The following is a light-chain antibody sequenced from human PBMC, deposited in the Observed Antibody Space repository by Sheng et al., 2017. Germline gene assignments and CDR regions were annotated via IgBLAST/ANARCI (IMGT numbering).Light chain of an antibody. CDR1: ISDVGTSNL. Sequence: QSALTQPASVSGSPGQSITISCTGSISDVGTSNLLSWYQQQPGKAPKLMIYEGNKRPSGVPDRFSGSKSGTSAFLAISGLQSDDEGDYYCATWDGSLNGWVFGGRTKMTV. CDR3: ATWDGSLNGWV. J-gene: IGLJ3*02. CDR2: EGN. V-gene: IGLV2-14*02.